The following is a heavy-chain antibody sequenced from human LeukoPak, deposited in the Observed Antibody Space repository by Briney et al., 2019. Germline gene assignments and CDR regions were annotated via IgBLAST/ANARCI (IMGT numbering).Heavy chain of an antibody. CDR1: GYTFTSYG. CDR3: AKDDSWYDSSGYYYGD. J-gene: IGHJ4*02. Sequence: ASVKVSCKASGYTFTSYGISWVRQAPGQGLEWMGWISAYNGNTNYAQKLQGRVTMTTDTSTSTAYMELRSLRSDDTAVYYCAKDDSWYDSSGYYYGDWGQGTLVTVSS. D-gene: IGHD3-22*01. CDR2: ISAYNGNT. V-gene: IGHV1-18*01.